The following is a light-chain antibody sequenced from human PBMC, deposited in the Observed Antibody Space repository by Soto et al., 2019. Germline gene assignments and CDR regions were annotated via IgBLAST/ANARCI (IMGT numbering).Light chain of an antibody. Sequence: EIALTQSPATLSLSPEERATLSYRASQSVSSYLAWYQQKPDQAPRLLIYDASNTATGIPARFSGSGSGTDFTLTISSLEPEDFAVYYCQQRSNWTLTSGGGTKVEI. J-gene: IGKJ4*01. CDR2: DAS. CDR1: QSVSSY. V-gene: IGKV3-11*01. CDR3: QQRSNWTLT.